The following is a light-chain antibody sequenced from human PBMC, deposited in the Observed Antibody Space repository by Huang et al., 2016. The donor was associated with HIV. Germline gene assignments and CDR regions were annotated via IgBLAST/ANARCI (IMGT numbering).Light chain of an antibody. J-gene: IGKJ2*01. Sequence: DIEMTQSPSSLSASVGDRVTVTCRASQGISNYLAWFQQKPGRAPKSLIQSASSLQSGVPARFSGSGSGTDFTLTISGLQPDDSATYYCHQYYSFPYTFGQGTKLEIK. CDR2: SAS. V-gene: IGKV1-16*01. CDR3: HQYYSFPYT. CDR1: QGISNY.